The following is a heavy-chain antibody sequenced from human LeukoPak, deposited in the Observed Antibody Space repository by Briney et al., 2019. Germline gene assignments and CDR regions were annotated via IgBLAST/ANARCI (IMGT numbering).Heavy chain of an antibody. J-gene: IGHJ3*01. V-gene: IGHV3-30*04. Sequence: GGSLRLSCTASGFTFGDYAMSWVRQAPGKGLEWVAVISIDGSNEYYADSVKGRFTISRDNSKNTLYVQMNSLRPEDTAVYYCVRAAWGYCSSGRCPWGAFDVWGQGTMVTGSS. CDR1: GFTFGDYA. D-gene: IGHD2-15*01. CDR3: VRAAWGYCSSGRCPWGAFDV. CDR2: ISIDGSNE.